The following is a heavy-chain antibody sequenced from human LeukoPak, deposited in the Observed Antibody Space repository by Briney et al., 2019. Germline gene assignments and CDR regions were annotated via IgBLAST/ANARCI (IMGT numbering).Heavy chain of an antibody. V-gene: IGHV1-18*04. CDR1: GYTFTSYG. CDR2: ISAYNGNT. CDR3: AREDATYVWGSYRSNTLDY. Sequence: GASVKVSCKASGYTFTSYGISGVRQAPGQGLEWMGWISAYNGNTNYAQKLQGRVTMTTDTSTSTAYMELRSLRSDDTAVYYCAREDATYVWGSYRSNTLDYWGQGTLVTVSS. D-gene: IGHD3-16*02. J-gene: IGHJ4*02.